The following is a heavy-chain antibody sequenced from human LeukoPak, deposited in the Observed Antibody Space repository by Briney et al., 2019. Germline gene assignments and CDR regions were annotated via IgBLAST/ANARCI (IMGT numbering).Heavy chain of an antibody. J-gene: IGHJ4*02. Sequence: GGSLRLSCAASGFTFGSYAMSWVRQAPGKGLEWVSAISGSGGSTYYADSVKGRFTISRDNSKNTLYLQMNSLRAEDTAVYYCAKDRGSGGSPKPFDYWGQGTLVTVSS. D-gene: IGHD2-15*01. CDR1: GFTFGSYA. V-gene: IGHV3-23*01. CDR2: ISGSGGST. CDR3: AKDRGSGGSPKPFDY.